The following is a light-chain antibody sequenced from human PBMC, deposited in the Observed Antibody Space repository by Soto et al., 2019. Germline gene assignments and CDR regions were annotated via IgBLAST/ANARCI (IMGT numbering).Light chain of an antibody. Sequence: QSALTQPASVSGSPGQSITISCTGTSSDVGGYNYGSWYQQHPSKAPKLMIYDVSNRPSGVSNRFTGSKSDNTASLTISGLQAEHEADYYCSSYTSSSTLFGRGTKLTVL. CDR2: DVS. CDR1: SSDVGGYNY. J-gene: IGLJ2*01. V-gene: IGLV2-14*01. CDR3: SSYTSSSTL.